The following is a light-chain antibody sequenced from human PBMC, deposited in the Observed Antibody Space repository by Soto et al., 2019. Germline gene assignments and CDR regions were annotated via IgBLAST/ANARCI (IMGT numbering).Light chain of an antibody. CDR2: EVN. Sequence: QSVLTQPASVSASPGQSITISCTGTSRDIGSYNLVSWYQQYPGKAPKLIIFEVNKGPSGVSGRFSGSKSGNTASLTISGLQADDEADYYCCSYAGSGTSVVFGGGTKLTVL. CDR3: CSYAGSGTSVV. CDR1: SRDIGSYNL. J-gene: IGLJ2*01. V-gene: IGLV2-23*02.